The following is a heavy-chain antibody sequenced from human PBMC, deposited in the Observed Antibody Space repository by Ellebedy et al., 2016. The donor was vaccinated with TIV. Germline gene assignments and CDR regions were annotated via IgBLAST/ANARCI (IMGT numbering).Heavy chain of an antibody. D-gene: IGHD6-19*01. CDR2: IYGGGNT. Sequence: GESLKISCAASGFTVSSNYMSWVRRAPGQGLGWFSVIYGGGNTDYAEHVEGRFTISRDNSKNTVYLQMNSLRAEDTAVYYCARARGWYGSDGMEVWGEGTTVTVSS. V-gene: IGHV3-53*01. CDR1: GFTVSSNY. CDR3: ARARGWYGSDGMEV. J-gene: IGHJ6*04.